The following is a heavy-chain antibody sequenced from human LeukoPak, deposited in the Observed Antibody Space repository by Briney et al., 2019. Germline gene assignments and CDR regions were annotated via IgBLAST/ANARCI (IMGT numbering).Heavy chain of an antibody. Sequence: GGSLRLSCATSGLTFSDYAMDWVRQAPGKGLQWVAIVSYDGSNKYYADSVQGRFIMSKDNSRNTLFLQMNSLRTDDTAVYYCARVREPLDYYYGLAVWGQGTSVTVSS. CDR1: GLTFSDYA. V-gene: IGHV3-30-3*01. CDR3: ARVREPLDYYYGLAV. J-gene: IGHJ6*02. D-gene: IGHD1-26*01. CDR2: VSYDGSNK.